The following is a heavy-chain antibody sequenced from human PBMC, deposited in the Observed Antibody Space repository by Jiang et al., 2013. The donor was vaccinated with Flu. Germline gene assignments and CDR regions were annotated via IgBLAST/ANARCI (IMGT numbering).Heavy chain of an antibody. V-gene: IGHV6-1*01. Sequence: TLSLTCDISGDSVSSNVAAWNWIRQSPSRGLEWLGRTYYNSKWYHDFAVSVKSRITIDPDTSKNQFSLQLNSLTPEDTAVYYCARGYRSSFDYWGQGTQVTVSS. J-gene: IGHJ4*02. CDR3: ARGYRSSFDY. CDR2: TYYNSKWYH. CDR1: GDSVSSNVAA. D-gene: IGHD6-13*01.